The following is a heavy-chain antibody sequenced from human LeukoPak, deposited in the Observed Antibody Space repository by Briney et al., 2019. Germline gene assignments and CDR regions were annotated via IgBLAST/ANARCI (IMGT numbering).Heavy chain of an antibody. CDR2: ISSTNNYT. Sequence: GGSLRLSCAASGFTFSSYSMNWVRQAPGKGLEWVSSISSTNNYTYYADSVKGRFTISRDNAKNSLYLQMNSLRAEDTAVYYCARDLGTYSYGFMDSWGQGTLVTVSS. CDR1: GFTFSSYS. D-gene: IGHD5-18*01. CDR3: ARDLGTYSYGFMDS. V-gene: IGHV3-21*01. J-gene: IGHJ4*02.